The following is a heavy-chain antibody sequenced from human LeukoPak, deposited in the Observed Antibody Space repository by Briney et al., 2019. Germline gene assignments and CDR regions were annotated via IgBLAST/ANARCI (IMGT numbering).Heavy chain of an antibody. CDR1: GFTFSSYG. J-gene: IGHJ3*02. Sequence: PGGSLRLSCAASGFTFSSYGMHWVRQAPGKGLEWVAFIRYDGSNKYYADSVKGRFTISRDNSKNTLYLQMNSLRAEDTAVYYCPRASGNYLDAFAIWGQGTMVTVSS. CDR2: IRYDGSNK. CDR3: PRASGNYLDAFAI. V-gene: IGHV3-30*02. D-gene: IGHD1-7*01.